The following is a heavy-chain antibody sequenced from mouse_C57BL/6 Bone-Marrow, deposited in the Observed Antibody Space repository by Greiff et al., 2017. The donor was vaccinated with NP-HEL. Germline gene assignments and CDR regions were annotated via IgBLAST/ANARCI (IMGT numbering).Heavy chain of an antibody. CDR1: GFTFSDYY. Sequence: DVQLVESGGGLVQPGGSLKLSCAASGFTFSDYYMYWVRQTPEKRLEWVAYISNGGGSTYYPDTVKGRFTISRDNAKNTLYLQMSRLKSEDTAMYYCARRERLGWFAYWGQGTLVTVSA. D-gene: IGHD4-1*01. J-gene: IGHJ3*01. CDR3: ARRERLGWFAY. V-gene: IGHV5-12*01. CDR2: ISNGGGST.